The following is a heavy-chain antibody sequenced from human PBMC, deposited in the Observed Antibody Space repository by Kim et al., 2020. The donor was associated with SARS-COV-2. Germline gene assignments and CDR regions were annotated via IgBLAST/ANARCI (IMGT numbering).Heavy chain of an antibody. CDR3: ARDHRGYYYDSSGYPTYYYYGMDV. CDR1: GFTFSDYY. V-gene: IGHV3-11*01. J-gene: IGHJ6*02. Sequence: GGSLRLSCAASGFTFSDYYMSWIRQAPGKGLEWVSYISSSGSTIYYADSVKGRFTISRDNAKNSLYLQMNSLRAEDTAVYYCARDHRGYYYDSSGYPTYYYYGMDVWGQGTTVTVSS. CDR2: ISSSGSTI. D-gene: IGHD3-22*01.